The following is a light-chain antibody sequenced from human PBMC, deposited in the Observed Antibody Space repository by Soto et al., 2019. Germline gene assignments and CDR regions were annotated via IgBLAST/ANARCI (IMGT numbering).Light chain of an antibody. V-gene: IGKV2-30*01. J-gene: IGKJ5*01. CDR1: QGLVYSDGNTY. CDR3: MQALQTPIT. Sequence: DVVMTQSPLSLPVTLGQPASISCRSSQGLVYSDGNTYLNWFHQRPGQSPRRLIYKVSNRSSGVPDRFSGSGSGTDFTLKISRVEAEEVGVYYCMQALQTPITFGQGTRLEIK. CDR2: KVS.